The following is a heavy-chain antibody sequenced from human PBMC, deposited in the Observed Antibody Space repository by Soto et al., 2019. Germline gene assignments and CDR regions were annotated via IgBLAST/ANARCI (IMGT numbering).Heavy chain of an antibody. V-gene: IGHV3-11*06. Sequence: QVQLVESGGGLVKPGGSLRLSCAASGFTFSDYYMSWIRQAPGKGLERVSYISSSSSYTNYADSVKGRFTISRDNAKNSLYLQMNSLRAEDTAVYYCARTIVVRAPFDYWGQGTLVTVSS. CDR1: GFTFSDYY. CDR3: ARTIVVRAPFDY. D-gene: IGHD2-15*01. J-gene: IGHJ4*02. CDR2: ISSSSSYT.